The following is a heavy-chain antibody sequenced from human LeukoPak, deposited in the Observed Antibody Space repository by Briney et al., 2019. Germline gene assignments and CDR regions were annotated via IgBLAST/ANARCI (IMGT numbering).Heavy chain of an antibody. CDR2: IYPGDSET. Sequence: GESLQISCEGSGYTFTNYWIGWVRQMPGKGLEWMAIIYPGDSETKYSPSFQGQVTISAAKSITTLYLQWSSLKASDTAMYYCARALRYTYGHYFDYWGQGTLVTVSS. CDR3: ARALRYTYGHYFDY. D-gene: IGHD5-18*01. J-gene: IGHJ4*02. CDR1: GYTFTNYW. V-gene: IGHV5-51*01.